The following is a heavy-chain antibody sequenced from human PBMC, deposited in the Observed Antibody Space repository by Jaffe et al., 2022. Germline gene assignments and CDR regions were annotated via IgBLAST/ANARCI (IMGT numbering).Heavy chain of an antibody. Sequence: EVKLVESGGGLVQPGRSLRLSCAASGFNFDDYAMHWVRQAPGKGLEWVSGISWNSGRIGYADSVKGRFTISRDNAKNSLYLQMDSLRPEDTALYHCAKTRAYRAPDGFDIWGQGTMVTVSS. D-gene: IGHD1-1*01. V-gene: IGHV3-9*01. CDR2: ISWNSGRI. CDR1: GFNFDDYA. CDR3: AKTRAYRAPDGFDI. J-gene: IGHJ3*02.